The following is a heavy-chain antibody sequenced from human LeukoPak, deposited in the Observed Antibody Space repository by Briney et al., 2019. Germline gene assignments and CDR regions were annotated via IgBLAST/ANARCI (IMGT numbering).Heavy chain of an antibody. D-gene: IGHD3-22*01. J-gene: IGHJ4*02. Sequence: GGSLRLSCAASGFTLSNAWMSWVRQAPGKGLEWVGRIKSKTAGGTTDFAAPVKGRFTISRDDSKNTLYLEMNSLKTEDTAVYYCTYYYDSSGSHPTRNFDYWGQGTLVTVSS. CDR2: IKSKTAGGTT. V-gene: IGHV3-15*01. CDR3: TYYYDSSGSHPTRNFDY. CDR1: GFTLSNAW.